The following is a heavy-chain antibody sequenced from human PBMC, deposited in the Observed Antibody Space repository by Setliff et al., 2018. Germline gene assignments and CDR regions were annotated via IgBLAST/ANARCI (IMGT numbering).Heavy chain of an antibody. Sequence: GASVKVSCKASGYTLTNYYMHWVRQAPGQGLEWMGIINPSGGLTRYAQKFQGRVTMTRDTSTSTVYMEVSSLRSEDTAVYYCARDAGWQYDDYAGVYFPHWGQGTLVTVSS. V-gene: IGHV1-46*03. CDR2: INPSGGLT. D-gene: IGHD4-17*01. CDR3: ARDAGWQYDDYAGVYFPH. CDR1: GYTLTNYY. J-gene: IGHJ1*01.